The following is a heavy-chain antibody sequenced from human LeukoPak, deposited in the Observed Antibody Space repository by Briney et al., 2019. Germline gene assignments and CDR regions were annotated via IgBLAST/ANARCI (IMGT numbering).Heavy chain of an antibody. Sequence: SETLSLTCSVSGRSITGYSLSWIRQTPGKGLEWIGYIYYNGDTHYNPSLNGRLSMSVDTPNKQFSLNLRSVTAADTAVYYCVRGPYGSSISNWFDPWGQGLLVTVSS. D-gene: IGHD3-10*01. V-gene: IGHV4-59*01. CDR1: GRSITGYS. J-gene: IGHJ5*02. CDR3: VRGPYGSSISNWFDP. CDR2: IYYNGDT.